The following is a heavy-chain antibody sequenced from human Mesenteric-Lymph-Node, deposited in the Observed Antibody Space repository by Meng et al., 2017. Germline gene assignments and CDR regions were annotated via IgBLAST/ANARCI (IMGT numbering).Heavy chain of an antibody. Sequence: QVQLVEFGSELKKPGASVKVSCKASGYTFTNYAMNWVRQAPGQGLEWMGWINTNTGNPTYAQGFTGRFVFSLDTSVSTTYLQISSLEAEDTAVYYCVLGPTTAAFDYWGQGTLVTVSS. CDR1: GYTFTNYA. D-gene: IGHD1-26*01. CDR3: VLGPTTAAFDY. CDR2: INTNTGNP. V-gene: IGHV7-4-1*02. J-gene: IGHJ4*02.